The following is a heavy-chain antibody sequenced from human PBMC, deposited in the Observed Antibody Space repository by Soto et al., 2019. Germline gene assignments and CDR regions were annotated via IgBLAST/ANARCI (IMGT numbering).Heavy chain of an antibody. Sequence: QVQLVQSGAEVKKPGSSVKVSCKASGGTFSSYAISWVRQAPGQGLEWMGGIIPIFGTANYAQKFQGRVTITAYESTSTAYMELSSLRSEDTAVYYCASGAIVEMATISSYYFDYWGQGTLVTVSS. V-gene: IGHV1-69*01. CDR3: ASGAIVEMATISSYYFDY. CDR2: IIPIFGTA. D-gene: IGHD5-12*01. J-gene: IGHJ4*02. CDR1: GGTFSSYA.